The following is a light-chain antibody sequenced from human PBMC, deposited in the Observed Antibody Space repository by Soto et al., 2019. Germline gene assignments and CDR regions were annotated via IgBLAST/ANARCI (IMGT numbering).Light chain of an antibody. J-gene: IGKJ5*01. CDR2: GAA. CDR3: KQRSNSVT. V-gene: IGKV3-11*01. Sequence: IVFTQSPATLCLSPGERATLSCRASRSVSSYLAWYQQKPGQAPRLLVYGAATRATGIPATFTGSRSRTDLTLTTTSLVPEDLSVSYCKQRSNSVTFGQGTRLEIK. CDR1: RSVSSY.